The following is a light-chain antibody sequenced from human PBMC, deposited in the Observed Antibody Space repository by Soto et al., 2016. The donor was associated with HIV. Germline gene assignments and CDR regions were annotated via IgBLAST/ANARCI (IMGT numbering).Light chain of an antibody. CDR1: QGISSF. V-gene: IGKV1-9*01. CDR3: QQLYSYPLT. CDR2: TAS. Sequence: QMTQSPPSLSASVGDRVTITCRASQGISSFLAWYQQKPGKAPKLLIYTASTLQSGVPSRFSGSGSGTEFTLTIRSLQPEDFATYFCQQLYSYPLTFGGGTKVEIK. J-gene: IGKJ4*01.